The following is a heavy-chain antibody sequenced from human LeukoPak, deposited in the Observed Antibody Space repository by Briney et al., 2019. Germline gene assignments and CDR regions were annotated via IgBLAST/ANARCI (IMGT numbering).Heavy chain of an antibody. D-gene: IGHD1-26*01. V-gene: IGHV4-61*02. J-gene: IGHJ4*02. CDR3: ARERVGLVDY. CDR1: GGSISSGSYY. CDR2: IYTSGST. Sequence: SETLSLTCTVSGGSISSGSYYWSWIRQPAGKGLEWIGRIYTSGSTNYNPSLKSRVTISVDTSKNQFSLKLSSVTAADTAVYYCARERVGLVDYWGQGTLVTVSS.